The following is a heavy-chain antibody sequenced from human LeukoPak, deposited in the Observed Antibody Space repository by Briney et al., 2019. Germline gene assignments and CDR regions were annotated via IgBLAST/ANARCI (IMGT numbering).Heavy chain of an antibody. CDR1: GYTLTELS. CDR3: AKVKWGGRWRVGGVFDI. J-gene: IGHJ3*02. Sequence: ASVKVSCKVSGYTLTELSMHWVRQAPGKGLEWMGGFDPEDGETIYAQKFQGRVTMTEDTSTDTAYMELSSLRSEDTAVYYCAKVKWGGRWRVGGVFDIGAQGTMFTVSS. CDR2: FDPEDGET. D-gene: IGHD6-19*01. V-gene: IGHV1-24*01.